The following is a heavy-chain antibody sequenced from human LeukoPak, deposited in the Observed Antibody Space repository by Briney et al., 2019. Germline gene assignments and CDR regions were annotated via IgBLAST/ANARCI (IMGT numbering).Heavy chain of an antibody. CDR3: ARALNNRYFDL. V-gene: IGHV4-59*01. CDR2: IYYTGTT. D-gene: IGHD1/OR15-1a*01. Sequence: SETLSLTCSVSGVSISSYFWSWIRQPPGKELEWIGYIYYTGTTNYNPPLKSRVTMSVDTSKSQFSLKLSSVTAADTAVYYCARALNNRYFDLWGRGTLVTVSS. J-gene: IGHJ2*01. CDR1: GVSISSYF.